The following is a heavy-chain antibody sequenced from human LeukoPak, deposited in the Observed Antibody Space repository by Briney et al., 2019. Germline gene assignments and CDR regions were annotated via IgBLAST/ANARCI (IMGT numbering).Heavy chain of an antibody. CDR3: ARVDHHLRHFDY. D-gene: IGHD1-14*01. V-gene: IGHV4-39*07. Sequence: SETLSLTCTVSGGSISSSRHYWGWIRQSPEKGLELIAHIYYTGITYFNPSLKSRVTVSVDTSNNQFSLRLSSVTAADTAVYFCARVDHHLRHFDYWGQGTLVTVSA. CDR1: GGSISSSRHY. J-gene: IGHJ4*02. CDR2: IYYTGIT.